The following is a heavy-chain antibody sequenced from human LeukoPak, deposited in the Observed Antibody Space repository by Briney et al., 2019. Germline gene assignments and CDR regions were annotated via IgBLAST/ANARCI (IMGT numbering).Heavy chain of an antibody. V-gene: IGHV3-23*01. D-gene: IGHD3-3*01. J-gene: IGHJ4*02. CDR2: ISGGAGST. CDR1: GFTFSSYA. CDR3: AKDGRPDYDFWSGYFAY. Sequence: GGSLRLSCAASGFTFSSYAMNWVRQAPGKGLEWVSSISGGAGSTYYADSVKGRFTISRDNSKNTLYLEMNSLRAEDTAVYYCAKDGRPDYDFWSGYFAYWGQGTLVTVSS.